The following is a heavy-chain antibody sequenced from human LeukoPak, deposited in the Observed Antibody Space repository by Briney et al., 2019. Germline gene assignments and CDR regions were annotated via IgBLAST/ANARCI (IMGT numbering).Heavy chain of an antibody. J-gene: IGHJ4*02. Sequence: SETLSLNCAVYGGSFSGYYWSWIRQPPGKGLEWIGEINHSGSTNYNPSLKSRVTISADTSKNQFSLKLSSVTAADTAVYYCARGQWDCEGYYFDYWGQGTLVTVSS. D-gene: IGHD2-21*01. CDR1: GGSFSGYY. CDR2: INHSGST. CDR3: ARGQWDCEGYYFDY. V-gene: IGHV4-34*01.